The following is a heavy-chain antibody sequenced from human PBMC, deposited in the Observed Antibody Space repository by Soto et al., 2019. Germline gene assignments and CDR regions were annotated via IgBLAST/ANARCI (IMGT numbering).Heavy chain of an antibody. CDR2: ISHDGSNK. CDR1: GFTFSSYG. J-gene: IGHJ6*02. V-gene: IGHV3-30*18. Sequence: GGSLRLSCAASGFTFSSYGMHWVRQAPGKGLEWVAVISHDGSNKYYADSVKGRFTISRDNSKNTLYLQMNSLRAEDTAVYYCAKDSMAYHDLPYYYGMDVWGQGTTVTVSS. D-gene: IGHD2-2*01. CDR3: AKDSMAYHDLPYYYGMDV.